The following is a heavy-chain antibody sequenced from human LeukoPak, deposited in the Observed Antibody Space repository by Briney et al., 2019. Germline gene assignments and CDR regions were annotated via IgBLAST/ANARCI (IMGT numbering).Heavy chain of an antibody. J-gene: IGHJ6*03. CDR3: ARGWGYMDV. D-gene: IGHD1-26*01. CDR2: INTSGNS. V-gene: IGHV4-4*07. Sequence: SETLSLICTVSGGSISGDYWSWIRQPAGKGLEWIGRINTSGNSNYNPSLKSRVTMSVDTSKNQFSLKLSSVTAADTAVYYCARGWGYMDVWGKGTTVTVSS. CDR1: GGSISGDY.